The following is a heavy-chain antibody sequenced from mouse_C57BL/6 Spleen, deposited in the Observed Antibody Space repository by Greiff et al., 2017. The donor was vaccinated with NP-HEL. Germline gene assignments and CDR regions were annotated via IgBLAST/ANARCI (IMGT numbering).Heavy chain of an antibody. CDR1: GYTFTSYG. J-gene: IGHJ2*01. CDR3: AIYYGNPFDY. V-gene: IGHV1-81*01. CDR2: IYPRSGNT. D-gene: IGHD2-1*01. Sequence: VMLVESGAELARPGASVKLSCKASGYTFTSYGISWVKQRTGQGLEWIGEIYPRSGNTYYNEKFKGKATLTADKSSSTAYMELRSLTSEDSAVYFCAIYYGNPFDYWGQGTTLTVSS.